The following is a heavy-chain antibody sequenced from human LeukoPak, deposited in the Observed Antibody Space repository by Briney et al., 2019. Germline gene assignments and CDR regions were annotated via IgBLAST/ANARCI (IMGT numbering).Heavy chain of an antibody. CDR1: GFTFSTYS. D-gene: IGHD1-26*01. V-gene: IGHV3-21*01. CDR2: ISSSSTSI. J-gene: IGHJ4*02. Sequence: GGSLRISCAASGFTFSTYSMNWVRQAPGKGLEWVSFISSSSTSIYYADSAKGRFTISRDNAKNSLYLQMNSLRVEDTAVYYCTKAPRDNGIDCWGQGTLVTVSS. CDR3: TKAPRDNGIDC.